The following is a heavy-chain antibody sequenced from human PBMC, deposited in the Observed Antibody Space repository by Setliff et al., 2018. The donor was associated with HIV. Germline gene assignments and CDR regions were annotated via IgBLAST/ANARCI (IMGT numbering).Heavy chain of an antibody. V-gene: IGHV3-23*01. CDR1: GFTFSSYG. CDR2: ISASGTTT. J-gene: IGHJ4*02. D-gene: IGHD3-9*01. CDR3: AKDKYYDILTGYFTD. Sequence: GGSLRLSCAASGFTFSSYGMHWVRQAPGKGLEWVAGISASGTTTEYADSVKGRLTISRDNSKNTLYLQMNSLRTDDTAIYYCAKDKYYDILTGYFTDWGQGTLVTVSS.